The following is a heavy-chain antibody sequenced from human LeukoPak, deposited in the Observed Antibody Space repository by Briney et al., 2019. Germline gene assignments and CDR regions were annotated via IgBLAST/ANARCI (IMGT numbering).Heavy chain of an antibody. J-gene: IGHJ4*02. D-gene: IGHD1-1*01. Sequence: GGSLRLSCAASGITFRSYAMSWVRQAPGKGLEWVSTISGGGVTTYYVDSVKGRFTISRDNSKSTLYLQLNSLGAEDTAVYYCAKDSQDWNHHYFHYWGQGTLVTVSS. CDR2: ISGGGVTT. CDR3: AKDSQDWNHHYFHY. CDR1: GITFRSYA. V-gene: IGHV3-23*01.